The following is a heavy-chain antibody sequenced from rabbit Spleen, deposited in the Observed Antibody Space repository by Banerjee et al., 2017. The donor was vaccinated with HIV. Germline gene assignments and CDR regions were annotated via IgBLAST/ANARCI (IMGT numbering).Heavy chain of an antibody. Sequence: QLKESGGGLVQPGGSLKLSCKASGFTLSTYYMNWVRQAPGKGLEWIGYIDPVFGITYYANWVNGRFSISRENAQNTMFLQMTSLTAADTATYFCAKDLAGVVGWNLDLWGQGTLVTVS. V-gene: IGHV1S7*01. CDR3: AKDLAGVVGWNLDL. CDR2: IDPVFGIT. CDR1: GFTLSTYY. D-gene: IGHD4-1*01. J-gene: IGHJ4*01.